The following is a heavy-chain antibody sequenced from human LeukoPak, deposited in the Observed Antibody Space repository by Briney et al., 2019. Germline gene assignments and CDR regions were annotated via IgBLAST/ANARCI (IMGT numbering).Heavy chain of an antibody. Sequence: KTSETLSLTCTVSGGSISSYYWSWIRQPPGKGLEWIGYIYYSGSTNYNPSLKSRVTISVDTSKNQFSLKLSSVTAADTAVYYCARAVSWNDLHHNWFDPWGQGTLVTVSS. J-gene: IGHJ5*02. V-gene: IGHV4-59*01. D-gene: IGHD1-1*01. CDR2: IYYSGST. CDR3: ARAVSWNDLHHNWFDP. CDR1: GGSISSYY.